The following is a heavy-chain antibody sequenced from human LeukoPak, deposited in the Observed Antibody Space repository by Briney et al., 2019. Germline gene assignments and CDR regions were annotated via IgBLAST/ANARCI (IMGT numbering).Heavy chain of an antibody. J-gene: IGHJ4*02. CDR3: ARDPWGVRVSQPPHY. CDR2: INPNSGGT. D-gene: IGHD3-16*01. Sequence: GASVKVSCKASGGTFSSYAISWVRQAPGQGLEWMGWINPNSGGTNYAQKFQGRVTMTRDTSISTAYMELSRLRSDDTAVYYCARDPWGVRVSQPPHYWGQGTLVTVSS. CDR1: GGTFSSYA. V-gene: IGHV1-2*02.